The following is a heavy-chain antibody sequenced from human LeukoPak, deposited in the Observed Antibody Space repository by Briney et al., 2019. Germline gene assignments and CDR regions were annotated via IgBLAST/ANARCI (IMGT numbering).Heavy chain of an antibody. D-gene: IGHD4-23*01. V-gene: IGHV3-74*01. J-gene: IGHJ4*02. CDR3: AREPRTYDYGGMPDY. CDR1: GFTFSSYW. CDR2: INSDGSST. Sequence: GGSLRLSCAASGFTFSSYWMHWVRQAPGKGLVWVSRINSDGSSTSYADSVKGRFTISRDNAKNTLYLQMNSLRAEDTAVYYCAREPRTYDYGGMPDYWGQGTLVTVSS.